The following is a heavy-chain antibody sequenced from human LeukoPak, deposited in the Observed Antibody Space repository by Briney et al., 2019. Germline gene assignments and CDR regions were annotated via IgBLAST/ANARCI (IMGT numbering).Heavy chain of an antibody. J-gene: IGHJ4*02. CDR1: GYTFTSYG. Sequence: ASVKVSCKASGYTFTSYGISWVRQAPGQGLEWMGWISAYNGNTNYAQKLQGRVTMTTDTSTSTAYMELRSLRSGDTAVYYCARDRPYCSSTSCYPYDYWGQGTLVTVSS. CDR2: ISAYNGNT. D-gene: IGHD2-2*01. CDR3: ARDRPYCSSTSCYPYDY. V-gene: IGHV1-18*01.